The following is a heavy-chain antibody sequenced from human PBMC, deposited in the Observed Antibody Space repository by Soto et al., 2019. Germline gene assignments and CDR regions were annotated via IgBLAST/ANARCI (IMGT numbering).Heavy chain of an antibody. D-gene: IGHD3-3*01. CDR1: GFTFSSYA. J-gene: IGHJ4*02. CDR2: IIGSGGST. CDR3: AKGANYDFWSGYPPVHY. V-gene: IGHV3-23*01. Sequence: GGSLRLSCAASGFTFSSYAMSWVRQAPGKGLEWVSAIIGSGGSTYYADSVKGRFTISRDNSKNMLYLQMNSLRAEDTAVYYCAKGANYDFWSGYPPVHYWGQGTLVTVSS.